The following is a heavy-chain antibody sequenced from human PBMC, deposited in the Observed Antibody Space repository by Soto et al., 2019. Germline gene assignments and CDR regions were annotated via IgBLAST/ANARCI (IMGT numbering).Heavy chain of an antibody. V-gene: IGHV3-74*01. CDR1: GFTFSSYW. CDR3: AKSNWFDP. J-gene: IGHJ5*02. Sequence: EVQLVESGGGLVQPGGSLRLSCAASGFTFSSYWMHWVRQAPGKGLVWVSRIESDGSSPIYADSVKGRFTISRDNAKNTLYLHMNSLRAEDTAVYYCAKSNWFDPWGQGTLVTVSS. CDR2: IESDGSSP.